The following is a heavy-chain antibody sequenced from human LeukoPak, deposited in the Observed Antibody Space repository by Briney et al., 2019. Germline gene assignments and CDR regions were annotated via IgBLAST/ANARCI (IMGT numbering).Heavy chain of an antibody. Sequence: GGSLRLSCAASGFTFSSYAMSWVRRAPGKGLEWVSAISGSGGSTYYADSVKGRFTISRDNSKNTLYLQMNSLRAEDTAVYYCAARDGYSSSWPTFDYWGQGALVTVSS. V-gene: IGHV3-23*01. D-gene: IGHD6-13*01. CDR1: GFTFSSYA. CDR2: ISGSGGST. CDR3: AARDGYSSSWPTFDY. J-gene: IGHJ4*02.